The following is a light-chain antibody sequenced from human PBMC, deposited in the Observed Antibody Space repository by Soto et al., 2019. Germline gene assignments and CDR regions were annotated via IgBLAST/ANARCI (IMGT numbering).Light chain of an antibody. CDR1: QSVLYSSNNKNY. J-gene: IGKJ5*01. Sequence: DIVMTQSPDSLAVSLGERATINCTSSQSVLYSSNNKNYLAWYKQKPGQPPKLLISWASTRASGGPDRFSGSGSGTNFTLTISSLPAEDVAVYYCKQYYSTLITVGQGTRLEIK. V-gene: IGKV4-1*01. CDR3: KQYYSTLIT. CDR2: WAS.